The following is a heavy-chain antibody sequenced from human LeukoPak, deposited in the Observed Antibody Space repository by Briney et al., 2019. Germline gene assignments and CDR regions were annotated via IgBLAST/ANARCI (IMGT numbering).Heavy chain of an antibody. V-gene: IGHV4-59*08. CDR1: GGSISSYY. D-gene: IGHD6-19*01. CDR2: IYCSGST. Sequence: SETLSLTCTVSGGSISSYYWNWVRQPPGKGLEWIGYIYCSGSTNYNPSLKTRVTISVDTSKNQFSLKLSSVTAADTAVYYCARSYSSGWYYFDYWGQGTLVTVSS. J-gene: IGHJ4*02. CDR3: ARSYSSGWYYFDY.